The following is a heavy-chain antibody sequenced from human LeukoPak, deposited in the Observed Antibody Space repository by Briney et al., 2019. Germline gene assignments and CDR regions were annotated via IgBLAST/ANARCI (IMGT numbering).Heavy chain of an antibody. J-gene: IGHJ4*02. CDR1: GDSINSLDL. CDR3: AGLVGRYSSGLYYYYFDY. V-gene: IGHV4-4*02. D-gene: IGHD3-22*01. Sequence: PSETLSLTCTVSGDSINSLDLWSWVRQPPGKGLEWIGEMYLSGTTHSNPSVKSRVTKSIDKSKNQFFLNLSSVTAADTAVYYCAGLVGRYSSGLYYYYFDYWGQGTPVTVSS. CDR2: MYLSGTT.